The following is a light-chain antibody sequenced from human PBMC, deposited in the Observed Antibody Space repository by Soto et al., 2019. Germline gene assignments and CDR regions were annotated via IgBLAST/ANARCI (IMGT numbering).Light chain of an antibody. J-gene: IGKJ5*01. CDR2: GAS. CDR3: QQYTGPPTT. Sequence: EIVMTQSPATLSVSPGERATLSCRASQSVSSSYLAWYQQKPGQAPRPLIYGASSRAPGIPDRFSGSGSGTDFTLTITRLEPEDSAVYFCQQYTGPPTTFGQGTRLEI. V-gene: IGKV3-20*01. CDR1: QSVSSSY.